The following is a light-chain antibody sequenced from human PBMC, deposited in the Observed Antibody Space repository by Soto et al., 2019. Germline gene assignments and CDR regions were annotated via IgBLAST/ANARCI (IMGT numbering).Light chain of an antibody. CDR1: SSDVGGYNH. V-gene: IGLV2-14*01. Sequence: QSALTQPASVSGSPGQSITLSCTGTSSDVGGYNHVSWYQHSPGKAPKLILFAVSDRPSGVSHRFSGSKSGNTASLTISGLQAEDEADYYFCSYTSLSTVVFGGGTKLTVL. J-gene: IGLJ2*01. CDR3: CSYTSLSTVV. CDR2: AVS.